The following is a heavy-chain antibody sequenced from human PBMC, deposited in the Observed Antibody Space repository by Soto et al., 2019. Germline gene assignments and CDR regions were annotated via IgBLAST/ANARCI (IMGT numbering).Heavy chain of an antibody. J-gene: IGHJ4*02. CDR3: ARDRRQQLVPLDY. D-gene: IGHD6-13*01. CDR2: ISYDGSHK. Sequence: GGSLRLSCAASGFTFSSFAMHWFRQAPGKGLEWVSAISYDGSHKYYADSVQGRFTISRDNSKNTLYLQMNSLRPEDTAVYYCARDRRQQLVPLDYWGQGTLVTVSS. V-gene: IGHV3-30-3*01. CDR1: GFTFSSFA.